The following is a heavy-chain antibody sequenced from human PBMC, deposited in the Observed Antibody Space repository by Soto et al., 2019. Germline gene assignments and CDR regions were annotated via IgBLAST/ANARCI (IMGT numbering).Heavy chain of an antibody. J-gene: IGHJ6*02. D-gene: IGHD2-21*02. Sequence: PSETLSLTCTVSGGSISSSSYYWGWIRQPPGKGLEWIGSIYYSGSTYYNPSLKSRVTISVDTSKNQFSLKLSSVTAADTAVYYCARHRAYCGGDCYSSDSYYYYYGMDVWGQGTTVTSP. V-gene: IGHV4-39*01. CDR1: GGSISSSSYY. CDR3: ARHRAYCGGDCYSSDSYYYYYGMDV. CDR2: IYYSGST.